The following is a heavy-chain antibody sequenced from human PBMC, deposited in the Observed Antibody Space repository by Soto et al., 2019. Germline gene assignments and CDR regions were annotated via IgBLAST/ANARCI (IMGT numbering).Heavy chain of an antibody. J-gene: IGHJ6*02. CDR1: GGTFSSYA. CDR2: IIPIFGTA. D-gene: IGHD2-21*02. V-gene: IGHV1-69*12. Sequence: QVQLVQSGAGVKKPGSSVKVSCKASGGTFSSYAITWVRQAPGQGLEWMGGIIPIFGTADYAQKFQGRVTITADESTSTAYMELSSLRSVDTAVYYCASPVATVYYYYGMDVWGQGTTVTVSS. CDR3: ASPVATVYYYYGMDV.